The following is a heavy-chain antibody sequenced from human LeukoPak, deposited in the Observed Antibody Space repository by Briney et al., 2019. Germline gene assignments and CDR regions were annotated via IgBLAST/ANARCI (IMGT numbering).Heavy chain of an antibody. CDR1: GFTFSSYE. D-gene: IGHD4-17*01. V-gene: IGHV3-48*03. J-gene: IGHJ5*02. Sequence: GGSLRLSRAASGFTFSSYEMNWVRQAPGKGLEWVSYISSSGSTIYYADSVKGRFTISRDNAKNSLYLQMNSLRAEDTAVYYCARGLDYGDFNNWFDPWGQGTLVTVSS. CDR2: ISSSGSTI. CDR3: ARGLDYGDFNNWFDP.